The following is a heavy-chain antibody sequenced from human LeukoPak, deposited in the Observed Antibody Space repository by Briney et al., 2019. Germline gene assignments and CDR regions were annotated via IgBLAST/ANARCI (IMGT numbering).Heavy chain of an antibody. CDR3: ARHESAVGALFF. D-gene: IGHD1-26*01. CDR2: IYSSGST. J-gene: IGHJ4*02. CDR1: GGTISRYY. Sequence: KPSETLSLTCTVSGGTISRYYWSWIRQSPGGGLEWIGYIYSSGSTNSNPSLKSRVSISVDMSKNQFSLKLSSVTAADTAVYYCARHESAVGALFFWGQGTLVTVSS. V-gene: IGHV4-59*08.